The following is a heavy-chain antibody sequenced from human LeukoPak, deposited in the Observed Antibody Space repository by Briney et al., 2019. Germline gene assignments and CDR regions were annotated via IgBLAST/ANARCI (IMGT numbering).Heavy chain of an antibody. CDR1: GYTFTDYY. Sequence: ASVKVSCKASGYTFTDYYIHWVRQAPGQGLEWMGWINPNSGGTNYAQKFQGRVTMTRDTSISTAYMELSRLRSDDTAVYYCARGCSTSCPDAFDIWGQGTMVTVSS. CDR2: INPNSGGT. D-gene: IGHD2-2*01. V-gene: IGHV1-2*02. J-gene: IGHJ3*02. CDR3: ARGCSTSCPDAFDI.